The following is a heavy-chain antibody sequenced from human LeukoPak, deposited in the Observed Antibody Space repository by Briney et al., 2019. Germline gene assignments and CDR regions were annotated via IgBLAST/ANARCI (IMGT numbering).Heavy chain of an antibody. J-gene: IGHJ4*02. D-gene: IGHD6-13*01. CDR2: IYSGGST. CDR3: VRVLDAGYSSSWYPLDY. Sequence: GGSLRLSCAASGFTVSSNYMSWVRQAPGKWLEWVSVIYSGGSTYYADSVKGRFTISRDNSKNTLYLQMNSLRAEDTAVYYCVRVLDAGYSSSWYPLDYWGQGTLVTVSS. CDR1: GFTVSSNY. V-gene: IGHV3-53*01.